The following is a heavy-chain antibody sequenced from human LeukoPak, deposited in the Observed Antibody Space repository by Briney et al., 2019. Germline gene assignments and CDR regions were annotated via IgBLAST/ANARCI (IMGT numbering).Heavy chain of an antibody. CDR2: SSAYNGNT. D-gene: IGHD5-18*01. J-gene: IGHJ4*02. V-gene: IGHV1-18*01. CDR1: GYTFTSFG. Sequence: ASMKVSCKASGYTFTSFGISWVRQAPGQGLEWMGWSSAYNGNTKYAQNVQGRVTMTADTSTDTAYMELRSLRSDDTAVYYCARDLGEDTTMIFFDFWGQGTLVTVSS. CDR3: ARDLGEDTTMIFFDF.